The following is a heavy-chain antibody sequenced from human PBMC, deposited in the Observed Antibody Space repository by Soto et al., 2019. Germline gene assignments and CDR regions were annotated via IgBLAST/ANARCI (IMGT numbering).Heavy chain of an antibody. D-gene: IGHD2-2*01. V-gene: IGHV2-5*02. Sequence: QITLKESGPTLVKPTQTLTLTCTFSGFSLSTSGVGVGWIRQPPGKALEWLALIYWDDDKRYSPSLKSRLTITKHTSKNQLVLTMTNMDPVDTATYYCAPSLGYCSSTSCLLRPGYFQHWGEGTLVTVSS. J-gene: IGHJ1*01. CDR2: IYWDDDK. CDR1: GFSLSTSGVG. CDR3: APSLGYCSSTSCLLRPGYFQH.